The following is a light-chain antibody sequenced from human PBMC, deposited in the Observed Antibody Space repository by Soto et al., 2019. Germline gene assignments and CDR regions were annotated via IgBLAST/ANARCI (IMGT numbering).Light chain of an antibody. Sequence: EIVLTQSPGTLSLSPRERATLSCRASQLVVTSYLHWHQHKPGQAPRLLISGALTRATGIPDRFSGSGSGTDITLTISRLEPEDCAVYYCQLFGRSPTFGPGTKVHIK. J-gene: IGKJ3*01. CDR2: GAL. CDR1: QLVVTSY. CDR3: QLFGRSPT. V-gene: IGKV3-20*01.